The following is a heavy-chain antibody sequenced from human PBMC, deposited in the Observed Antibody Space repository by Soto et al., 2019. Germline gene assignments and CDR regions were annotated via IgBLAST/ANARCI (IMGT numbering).Heavy chain of an antibody. V-gene: IGHV1-45*02. CDR1: GNTFTYRY. Sequence: QMQLVQSGAEVKKPGSSVTVSCKALGNTFTYRYLHWVRQAPGQALEWMGWITPFNGDVHYAQKFQERVTITRDRSINTAYMRMSSRRSEDTAMYYCASGGAGSGPFTWELPDHWGQGTLVTVSS. J-gene: IGHJ4*02. CDR3: ASGGAGSGPFTWELPDH. D-gene: IGHD1-26*01. CDR2: ITPFNGDV.